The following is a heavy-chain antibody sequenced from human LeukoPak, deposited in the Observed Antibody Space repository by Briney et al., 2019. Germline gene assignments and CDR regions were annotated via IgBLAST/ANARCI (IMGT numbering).Heavy chain of an antibody. CDR1: GFTFSNYD. D-gene: IGHD3-3*02. V-gene: IGHV3-13*01. J-gene: IGHJ4*02. CDR3: ARDRLGPPFSVSHFDL. CDR2: IDPAGNT. Sequence: GGSLRLSCVASGFTFSNYDMHWVRQPTGKGLEWISAIDPAGNTYYSDSVKGRVTISRENAKSSLFLQMNSLRAADTAVYYCARDRLGPPFSVSHFDLWGQGTLVTVSS.